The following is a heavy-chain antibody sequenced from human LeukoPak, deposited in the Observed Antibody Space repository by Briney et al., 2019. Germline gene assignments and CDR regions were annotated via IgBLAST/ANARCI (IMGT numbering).Heavy chain of an antibody. CDR3: ARANYYGSGSYLYYYYYMDV. D-gene: IGHD3-10*01. Sequence: SETLSLTCTVSGGSINDYYWSWIRQPPGEGLEWIGNIYYSGTTSYNPSLESRVIISVDTSKNQFSLKLSSVTAADTAVYYCARANYYGSGSYLYYYYYMDVWGKGTTVTVSS. J-gene: IGHJ6*03. CDR2: IYYSGTT. CDR1: GGSINDYY. V-gene: IGHV4-59*08.